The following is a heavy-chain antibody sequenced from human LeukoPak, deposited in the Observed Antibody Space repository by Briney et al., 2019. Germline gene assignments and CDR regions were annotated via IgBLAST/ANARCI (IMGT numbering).Heavy chain of an antibody. CDR2: IYYSGST. V-gene: IGHV4-39*07. D-gene: IGHD3-22*01. Sequence: SETLSLTCTVSGGSISSSSYYWGWIRQPPGKGLEWIGSIYYSGSTYYNPSLKSRVTISVDTSKNQFSLKLSSVTAADTAVYYCARVYYDSSGYFLDYWGQGTLVTVSS. CDR1: GGSISSSSYY. J-gene: IGHJ4*02. CDR3: ARVYYDSSGYFLDY.